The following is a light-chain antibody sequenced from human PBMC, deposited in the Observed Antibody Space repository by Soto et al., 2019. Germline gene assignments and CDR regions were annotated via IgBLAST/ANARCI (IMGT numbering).Light chain of an antibody. CDR1: QSVSSN. Sequence: EIVMTQSPATLSVSPGEGVTLSCRASQSVSSNLAWYQQRPGQAPRLLIYGASTRATGIPARFSGSGSGTEFTLTISSLQSEDFAVYDCQQYNNWPPITFGQGTRLEI. J-gene: IGKJ5*01. CDR3: QQYNNWPPIT. V-gene: IGKV3-15*01. CDR2: GAS.